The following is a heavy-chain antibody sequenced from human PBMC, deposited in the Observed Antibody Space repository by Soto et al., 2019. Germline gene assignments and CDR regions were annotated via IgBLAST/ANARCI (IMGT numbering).Heavy chain of an antibody. CDR2: INHSGNT. V-gene: IGHV4-34*01. Sequence: SETLSLTCAVYGASLSDNYCNWLRQPPGKGLEWIGEINHSGNTNYNPSLRSRVTISIDTSKNQLSLNLRSVSAEDTAVYYCARDMDFSNYVFDYWGQGTLVTVSS. CDR1: GASLSDNY. CDR3: ARDMDFSNYVFDY. J-gene: IGHJ4*02. D-gene: IGHD4-4*01.